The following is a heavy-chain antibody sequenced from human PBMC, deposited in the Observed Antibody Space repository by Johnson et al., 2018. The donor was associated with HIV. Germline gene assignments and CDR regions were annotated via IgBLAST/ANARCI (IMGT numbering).Heavy chain of an antibody. D-gene: IGHD2-21*01. CDR2: ISWNSGSI. CDR1: GFTFDDYA. J-gene: IGHJ3*01. CDR3: AKVDCGGDTCAGYDPFDL. V-gene: IGHV3-9*01. Sequence: QLVESGGGLVQPGRSLRLSCAASGFTFDDYAMHWVRQAPGKGLEWVSGISWNSGSIGYADSVKGRFTISRDNGKYTVDLQMNSLRVEDTAVYYCAKVDCGGDTCAGYDPFDLWGQGTLVTVSS.